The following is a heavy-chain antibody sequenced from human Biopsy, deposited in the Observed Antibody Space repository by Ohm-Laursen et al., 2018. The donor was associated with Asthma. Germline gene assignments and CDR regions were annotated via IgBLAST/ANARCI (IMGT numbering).Heavy chain of an antibody. CDR3: ARTYYDFLTGQVNDAFDI. V-gene: IGHV1-3*01. Sequence: ASVNVSCKASGYTFINYAIHWVRQAPGQRLEWMGWINAGNGNTKYSQKFQGRVTITRDTSASTAYMDLSSLRSEDTAVYYCARTYYDFLTGQVNDAFDIWGQGTVVTVSS. CDR2: INAGNGNT. J-gene: IGHJ3*02. D-gene: IGHD3-9*01. CDR1: GYTFINYA.